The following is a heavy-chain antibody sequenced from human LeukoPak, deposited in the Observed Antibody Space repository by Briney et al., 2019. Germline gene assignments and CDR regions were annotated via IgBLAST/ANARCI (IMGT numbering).Heavy chain of an antibody. D-gene: IGHD6-13*01. CDR3: ARQYGAGYSSTWYFDY. CDR2: IYHSGNI. J-gene: IGHJ4*02. CDR1: GGSISSSAYS. Sequence: PSETLSLTCTVSGGSISSSAYSWGWIRQPPGKGLEWIGNIYHSGNIYYNASLKSRVPISVDTSKNQFSLKLNSVTATDTAVYHCARQYGAGYSSTWYFDYWGQGTLVTVSS. V-gene: IGHV4-39*01.